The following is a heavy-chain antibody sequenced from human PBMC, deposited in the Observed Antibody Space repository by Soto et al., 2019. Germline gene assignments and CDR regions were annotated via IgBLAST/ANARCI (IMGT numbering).Heavy chain of an antibody. V-gene: IGHV4-31*03. J-gene: IGHJ4*02. CDR3: ARVSCTNTAMATLDY. D-gene: IGHD5-18*01. Sequence: QVQLQESGPGLVKPSQTLSLTCTVSGGSISSGGYYWSWIRQHPGKGLEWIGYYYYSGSTYYNPSLKSRVTISVDTSKNQFSLKLSSVTAADTAVYYCARVSCTNTAMATLDYWGQGTLVTVSS. CDR1: GGSISSGGYY. CDR2: YYYSGST.